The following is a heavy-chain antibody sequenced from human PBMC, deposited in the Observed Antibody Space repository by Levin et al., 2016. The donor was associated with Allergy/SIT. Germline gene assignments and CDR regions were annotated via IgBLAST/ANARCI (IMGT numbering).Heavy chain of an antibody. CDR2: IYYSGST. J-gene: IGHJ5*02. CDR3: ARVWDYGDYRWFDP. D-gene: IGHD4-17*01. Sequence: SETLSLTCTVSGGSISSSSYYWGWIRQPPGKGLEWIGSIYYSGSTYYNPSLKSRVTISVDTSKNQFSLKLSSVTAADTAVYYCARVWDYGDYRWFDPWGQGTLVTVSS. CDR1: GGSISSSSYY. V-gene: IGHV4-39*01.